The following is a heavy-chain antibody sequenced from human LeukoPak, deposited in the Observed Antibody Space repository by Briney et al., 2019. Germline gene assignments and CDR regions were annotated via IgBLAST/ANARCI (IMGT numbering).Heavy chain of an antibody. V-gene: IGHV3-9*01. CDR2: ISWNSDMI. D-gene: IGHD6-19*01. J-gene: IGHJ4*02. CDR1: GFTFDDYA. Sequence: PGGSLRLSCAASGFTFDDYAMHWVRQAPGKGLEWVSGISWNSDMIGYADSVKGRFTISRDNSKNTLYLQMNSLRAEDTAVYYCAKEPLVAGPPEYYFDYWGQGTLVTVSS. CDR3: AKEPLVAGPPEYYFDY.